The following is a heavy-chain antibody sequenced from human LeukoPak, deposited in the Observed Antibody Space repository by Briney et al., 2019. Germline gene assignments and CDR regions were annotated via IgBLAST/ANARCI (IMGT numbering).Heavy chain of an antibody. CDR1: GFTFSSYS. V-gene: IGHV3-21*01. CDR3: ARGRRNFGVVIPFDY. CDR2: ISSSSSYI. D-gene: IGHD3-3*01. J-gene: IGHJ4*02. Sequence: GGSLRLSCAASGFTFSSYSMNWVRQAPGKGLEWVSSISSSSSYIYYADSVKGRFTISRDNAKNSLYLQMNSLRAEDTAVYYCARGRRNFGVVIPFDYWGQGTLVTVSS.